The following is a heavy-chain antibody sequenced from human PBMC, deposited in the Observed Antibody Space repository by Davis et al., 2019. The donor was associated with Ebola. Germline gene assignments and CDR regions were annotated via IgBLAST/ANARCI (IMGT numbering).Heavy chain of an antibody. V-gene: IGHV1-46*01. D-gene: IGHD2-2*01. CDR2: INPSGGST. CDR1: GYTFTSYY. J-gene: IGHJ5*02. Sequence: ASVKVSCKASGYTFTSYYMHWVRQAPGQGLEWMGIINPSGGSTSYAQKFQGRVTMTTDTSTSTAYMELRSLRSDDTAVYYCARDEYCSSTSCYPNWFDPWGQGTLVTASS. CDR3: ARDEYCSSTSCYPNWFDP.